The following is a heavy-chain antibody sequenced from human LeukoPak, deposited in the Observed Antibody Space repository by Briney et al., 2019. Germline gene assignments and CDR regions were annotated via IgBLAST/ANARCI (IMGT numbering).Heavy chain of an antibody. CDR2: IDYSGST. CDR3: ARGFGYDSTGYRAFDI. J-gene: IGHJ3*02. Sequence: PSETLSLTCTVSGGSISTYYWNWIRQPPGKGLECLGYIDYSGSTNYNPSLKSRVAISVDTSKNHFSLKLSSVTAADTAVYYCARGFGYDSTGYRAFDIWGQGTMVTVSS. D-gene: IGHD3-22*01. V-gene: IGHV4-59*01. CDR1: GGSISTYY.